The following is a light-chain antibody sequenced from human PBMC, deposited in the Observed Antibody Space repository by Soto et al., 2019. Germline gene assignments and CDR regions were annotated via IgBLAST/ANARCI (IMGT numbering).Light chain of an antibody. CDR3: AAGDDSLNAPNYV. CDR1: SSNIGSNT. CDR2: SNN. V-gene: IGLV1-44*01. Sequence: QSVLTQPPSASGTPGQRVTISCSGSSSNIGSNTVNWYQQLPGTAPKLLISSNNQRPSGVPDRFSGSKSGTSASLSISGLQSEDEADYYCAAGDDSLNAPNYVFGTVTKVTVL. J-gene: IGLJ1*01.